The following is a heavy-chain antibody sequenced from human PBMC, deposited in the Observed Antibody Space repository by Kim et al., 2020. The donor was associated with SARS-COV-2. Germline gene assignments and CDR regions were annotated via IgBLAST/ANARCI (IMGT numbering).Heavy chain of an antibody. D-gene: IGHD1-26*01. J-gene: IGHJ2*01. CDR2: IWYDGRNK. CDR3: AKEGYGRSYYWYFDL. Sequence: GGSLRRSCAASGFTFSSYGMHWVRQAPGKGLEWVAVIWYDGRNKYYADSVKGRFTISRDNSKNTLDLQMNSLSAEDTAVYYCAKEGYGRSYYWYFDLWGR. CDR1: GFTFSSYG. V-gene: IGHV3-33*06.